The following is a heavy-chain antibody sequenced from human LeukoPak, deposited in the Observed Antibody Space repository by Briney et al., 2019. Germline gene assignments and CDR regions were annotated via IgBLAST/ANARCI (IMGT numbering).Heavy chain of an antibody. Sequence: SETLSLTCTVSGGSISSSSYYWGWIRQPPGKGLEWIGSIYYSGSTYYNPSLKSRVTISVDTSKNQFSLRLNSVTAADTAMYFCVKSGGYGLIDYWGQGTLVTVSS. D-gene: IGHD1-26*01. CDR1: GGSISSSSYY. J-gene: IGHJ4*02. CDR2: IYYSGST. CDR3: VKSGGYGLIDY. V-gene: IGHV4-39*01.